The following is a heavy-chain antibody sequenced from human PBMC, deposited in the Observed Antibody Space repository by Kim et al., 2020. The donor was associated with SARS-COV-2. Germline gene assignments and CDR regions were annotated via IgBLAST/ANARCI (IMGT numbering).Heavy chain of an antibody. D-gene: IGHD3-22*01. CDR3: ARGTTYYYDSSGYYYDY. J-gene: IGHJ4*02. Sequence: LKSRVTISVDTSKNQFSLKLSSVTAADTAVYYCARGTTYYYDSSGYYYDYWGQGTLVTVSS. V-gene: IGHV4-31*02.